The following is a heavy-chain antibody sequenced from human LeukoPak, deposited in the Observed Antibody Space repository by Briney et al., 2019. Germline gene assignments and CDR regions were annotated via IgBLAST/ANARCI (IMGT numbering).Heavy chain of an antibody. CDR1: GGSISSYY. CDR3: ARLLDYYDSSGYHPYYFDY. D-gene: IGHD3-22*01. J-gene: IGHJ4*02. V-gene: IGHV4-59*08. CDR2: FNYVGST. Sequence: PSETLSLTCTVSGGSISSYYWSWIRQPPGKGLEGIGNFNYVGSTNYNPSLKSRVTISVDTSKNQFSLKLSSVTAADTAVYYCARLLDYYDSSGYHPYYFDYWGQGTLVTVSS.